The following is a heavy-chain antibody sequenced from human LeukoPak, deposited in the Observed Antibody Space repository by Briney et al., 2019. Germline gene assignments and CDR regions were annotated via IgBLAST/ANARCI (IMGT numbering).Heavy chain of an antibody. J-gene: IGHJ4*02. CDR2: INTDGTVT. D-gene: IGHD6-19*01. CDR1: GFTFRKYW. CDR3: ATKQWLAPPPDS. V-gene: IGHV3-74*01. Sequence: GSLRLSCAASGFTFRKYWILWVRQAPGKGLESVSRINTDGTVTTYADSVKGRFTVSRDNADNTMFLQMNSVRDEDTAVYYCATKQWLAPPPDSWGQGTPVTVSS.